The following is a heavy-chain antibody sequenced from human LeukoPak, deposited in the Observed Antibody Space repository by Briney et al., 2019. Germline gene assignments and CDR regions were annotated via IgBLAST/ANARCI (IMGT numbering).Heavy chain of an antibody. V-gene: IGHV3-53*01. D-gene: IGHD3-16*01. CDR2: MYTGGTT. Sequence: GGSLSLSCAASGFTVSGTHLSWVRQAPGKGLEWVSAMYTGGTTYYADSVAGRFTVSRDNSKNTLYLHMKSLRVEDTAVYYCAKEEATSGGGLAIWGEGAQVTVPS. CDR3: AKEEATSGGGLAI. J-gene: IGHJ4*02. CDR1: GFTVSGTH.